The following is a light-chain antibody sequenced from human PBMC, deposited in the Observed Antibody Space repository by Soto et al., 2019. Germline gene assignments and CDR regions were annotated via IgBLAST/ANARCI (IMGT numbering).Light chain of an antibody. CDR1: EDIKKW. CDR3: LQARSLPYT. Sequence: DIQMTQSPSSVSASVGDTINSTCRACEDIKKWLDWYQQKPGKAPKVLIYAASNLDSGVSSSFSGSGAGTEFSLTISSLQTEDLATYFCLQARSLPYTFGRGTK. V-gene: IGKV1-12*02. CDR2: AAS. J-gene: IGKJ3*01.